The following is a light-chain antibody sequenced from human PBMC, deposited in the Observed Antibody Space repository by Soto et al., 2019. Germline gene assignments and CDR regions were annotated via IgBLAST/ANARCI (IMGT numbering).Light chain of an antibody. CDR1: SSNIGGNS. J-gene: IGLJ1*01. V-gene: IGLV1-51*01. CDR2: DDN. Sequence: QSVLTQPPSVSPAPGQKVTISCSGSSSNIGGNSVSWYQQLPGTAPKLLIYDDNKRPSGIPDRFSGSKSGTSATLGITGFQTGDEADYYCGSWDSSLSAYVFGTGTKV. CDR3: GSWDSSLSAYV.